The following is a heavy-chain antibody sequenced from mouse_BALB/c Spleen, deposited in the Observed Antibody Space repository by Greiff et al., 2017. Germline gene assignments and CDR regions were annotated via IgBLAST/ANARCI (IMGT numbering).Heavy chain of an antibody. CDR3: ARSRWDGAMDY. J-gene: IGHJ4*01. Sequence: QVQLKQSGAELVRPGTSVKVSCKASGYAFTNYLIEWVKQRPGQGLEWIGVINPGSGGTNYNEKFKGKATLTADKSSSTAYMQLSSLTSDDSAVYFCARSRWDGAMDYWGQGTSVTVSS. V-gene: IGHV1-54*01. CDR2: INPGSGGT. CDR1: GYAFTNYL. D-gene: IGHD4-1*01.